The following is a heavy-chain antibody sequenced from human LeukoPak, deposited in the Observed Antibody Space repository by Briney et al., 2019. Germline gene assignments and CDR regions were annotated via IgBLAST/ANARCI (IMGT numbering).Heavy chain of an antibody. CDR3: ARGIESYGDYGY. J-gene: IGHJ4*02. D-gene: IGHD4-17*01. CDR2: MYNSGST. V-gene: IGHV4-59*01. CDR1: GGSISGSY. Sequence: KPSETLSLTCTVSGGSISGSYWGWIRQPPGKGLEWIAYMYNSGSTNYNPSLKSRVTISIDTSKNQFSLKLSSLTAADTAIYYCARGIESYGDYGYWGQGILVTVSS.